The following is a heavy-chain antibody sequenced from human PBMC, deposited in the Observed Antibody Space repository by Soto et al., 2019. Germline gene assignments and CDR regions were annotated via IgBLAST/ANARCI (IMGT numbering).Heavy chain of an antibody. Sequence: ASVKVSCKASGYTFTSYAMHWVRQAPGQRLEWMGWINAGNGNTKYSQKFQGRVTITRDTSASTAYMELSSLRSEDTAVYYCARVPYDYYYHYYMDVWGKGTTVTVSS. J-gene: IGHJ6*03. D-gene: IGHD2-8*01. CDR3: ARVPYDYYYHYYMDV. CDR2: INAGNGNT. V-gene: IGHV1-3*01. CDR1: GYTFTSYA.